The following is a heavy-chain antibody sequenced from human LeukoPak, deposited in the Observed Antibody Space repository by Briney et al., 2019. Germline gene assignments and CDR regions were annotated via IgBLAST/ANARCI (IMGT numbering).Heavy chain of an antibody. Sequence: PGGSLRLSCTASGFTFGDYAMSWIRQAPGKGLEWVSSISSSSSYIYYADSVKGRFTISRDNAKNSLYLQMNSLRAEDTAVYYCARGFSYGYVGNYWGQGTLVTVSS. CDR2: ISSSSSYI. V-gene: IGHV3-21*01. CDR1: GFTFGDYA. D-gene: IGHD5-18*01. J-gene: IGHJ4*02. CDR3: ARGFSYGYVGNY.